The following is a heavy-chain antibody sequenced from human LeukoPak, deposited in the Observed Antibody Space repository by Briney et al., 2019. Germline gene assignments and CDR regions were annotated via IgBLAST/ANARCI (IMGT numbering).Heavy chain of an antibody. V-gene: IGHV3-23*01. CDR3: AKDVWDIVVVVAAPVDY. J-gene: IGHJ4*02. CDR2: ISGSGGST. Sequence: GGSLRLSCAASGFTFSSYAMSWVRQASGKGLEWVSAISGSGGSTYYADSVKGRFTISRDNSKNTLYLQMNSLRAEDTAVYYCAKDVWDIVVVVAAPVDYWGQGTLVTVSS. CDR1: GFTFSSYA. D-gene: IGHD2-15*01.